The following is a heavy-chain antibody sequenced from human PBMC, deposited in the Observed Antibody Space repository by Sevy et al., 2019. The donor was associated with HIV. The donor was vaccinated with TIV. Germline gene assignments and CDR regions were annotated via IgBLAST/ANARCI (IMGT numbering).Heavy chain of an antibody. CDR3: AKDLTVTTDY. J-gene: IGHJ4*02. D-gene: IGHD4-17*01. Sequence: GGSLRLSCAASGFTFSSYDMSWVRQAPGKGLEWVSAISGSGGSTYYADSVKGRFTISRDNSKNTLYLQMNSLRAEETAVYYCAKDLTVTTDYWGQGTLVTVSS. CDR2: ISGSGGST. CDR1: GFTFSSYD. V-gene: IGHV3-23*01.